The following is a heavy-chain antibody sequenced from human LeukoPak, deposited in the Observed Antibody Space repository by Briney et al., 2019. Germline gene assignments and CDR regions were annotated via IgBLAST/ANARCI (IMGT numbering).Heavy chain of an antibody. CDR1: GFAFSSYW. D-gene: IGHD3-16*01. Sequence: GGSLRLSCAASGFAFSSYWMSWVRQAPGKGLEWVANIKEDGSEKHYVDSVKGRFTISRDNAKNSLYLQMSSLRGEDTAVYYCSGTAGFQVLYGFLFFMDVWGKGTTVTVPS. CDR2: IKEDGSEK. V-gene: IGHV3-7*01. CDR3: SGTAGFQVLYGFLFFMDV. J-gene: IGHJ6*03.